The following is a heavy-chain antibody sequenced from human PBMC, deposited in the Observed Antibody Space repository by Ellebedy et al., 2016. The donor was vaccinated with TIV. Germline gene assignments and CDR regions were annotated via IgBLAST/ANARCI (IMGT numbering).Heavy chain of an antibody. J-gene: IGHJ4*02. CDR3: ARGPYVVGATTGFAY. Sequence: AASVKVSCKASGYTFTNYAIHWVRQAPGQRLEWMGWINAANGNTKYSQKFQGRVTITRDTSASTAYMELSNLRSEDTAVHYCARGPYVVGATTGFAYWGQGALVTVSS. CDR2: INAANGNT. CDR1: GYTFTNYA. D-gene: IGHD1-26*01. V-gene: IGHV1-3*01.